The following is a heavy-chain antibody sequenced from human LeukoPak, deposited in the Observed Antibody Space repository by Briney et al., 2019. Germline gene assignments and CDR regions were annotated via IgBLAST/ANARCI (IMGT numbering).Heavy chain of an antibody. V-gene: IGHV3-74*01. D-gene: IGHD2/OR15-2a*01. CDR3: ARDLSSDY. Sequence: GGSLRLSCRASGFTFSTYWMHWVRQAPGEGLVWVSRINSDGSSTSYADSVKGRFTISRDNAKNTVYLQMNSLRTEDTAVYYCARDLSSDYWGQGTQVTVSS. CDR1: GFTFSTYW. J-gene: IGHJ4*02. CDR2: INSDGSST.